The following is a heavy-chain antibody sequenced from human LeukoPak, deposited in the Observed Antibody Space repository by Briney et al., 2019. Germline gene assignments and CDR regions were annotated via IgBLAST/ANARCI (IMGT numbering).Heavy chain of an antibody. CDR1: GYSFPTYW. Sequence: GESLQISCKGSGYSFPTYWIAWGRQMPGKGGEGRGIIYPDESNIRYSPSFQGQVTISADKSISTAYLQWSSLKASDTAMYYCARPPSRGYSSSFEYWGQGTLVTVSS. D-gene: IGHD2-2*03. J-gene: IGHJ4*02. CDR2: IYPDESNI. CDR3: ARPPSRGYSSSFEY. V-gene: IGHV5-51*01.